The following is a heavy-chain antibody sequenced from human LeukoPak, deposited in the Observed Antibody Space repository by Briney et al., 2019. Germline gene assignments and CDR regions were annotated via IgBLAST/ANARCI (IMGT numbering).Heavy chain of an antibody. Sequence: GGSLRLSCAATGFTFSSYAMRWVRQAPGKGLEWVSAISGSGGSTYYADSVKGRFTISRDNSKNTLYLQMNSLRAEDTAVYYCAKDSSGWYVDYWGQGTLVTVSS. V-gene: IGHV3-23*01. CDR3: AKDSSGWYVDY. CDR1: GFTFSSYA. CDR2: ISGSGGST. D-gene: IGHD6-19*01. J-gene: IGHJ4*02.